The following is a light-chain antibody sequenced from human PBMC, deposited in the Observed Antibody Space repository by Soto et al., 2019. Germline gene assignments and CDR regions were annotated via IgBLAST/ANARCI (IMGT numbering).Light chain of an antibody. CDR3: AAWDDSLSGVV. V-gene: IGLV1-47*01. CDR2: RNN. J-gene: IGLJ3*02. Sequence: QSVLTQPPSASVTPGQRVTISWSGSSSNIGSNYVYWYQQLPGTAPKLLIYRNNQRPSGVPDRFSGSKSGTSASLAISGLRSEDEADYYCAAWDDSLSGVVFGGGTKLTVL. CDR1: SSNIGSNY.